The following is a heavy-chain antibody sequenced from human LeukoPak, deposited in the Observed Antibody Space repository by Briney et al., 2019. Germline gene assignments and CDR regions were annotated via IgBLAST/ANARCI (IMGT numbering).Heavy chain of an antibody. J-gene: IGHJ4*02. CDR2: ISSRSNTI. V-gene: IGHV3-48*04. CDR3: ARLPGKNWSPDY. D-gene: IGHD1-1*01. CDR1: EFTFTNYS. Sequence: PGGSLRLSCVVSEFTFTNYSMNWVRQAPGKGLEWVSYISSRSNTIYYADSVKGRFTISRDNAKNSLFLQMNSLRAEDMAVYYCARLPGKNWSPDYWGQGTLVTVSS.